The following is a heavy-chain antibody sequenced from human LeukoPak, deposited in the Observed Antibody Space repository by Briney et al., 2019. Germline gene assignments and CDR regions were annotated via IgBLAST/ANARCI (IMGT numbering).Heavy chain of an antibody. V-gene: IGHV4-34*01. Sequence: SETLSLTCAVYGGSFSGYYWSWIRQPPGKGLEWIGEINHSGSTNYSPSLKSRVTISVDTSKNQFSLKLSSVTAADTAVYYCARGFGSYYPHWGQGTLVTVSS. CDR3: ARGFGSYYPH. D-gene: IGHD1-26*01. J-gene: IGHJ1*01. CDR1: GGSFSGYY. CDR2: INHSGST.